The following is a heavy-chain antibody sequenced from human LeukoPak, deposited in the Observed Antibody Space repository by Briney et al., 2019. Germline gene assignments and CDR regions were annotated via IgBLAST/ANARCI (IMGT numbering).Heavy chain of an antibody. CDR2: IIPIFDTT. Sequence: SVKVSCKASGGTFSSYVLSWVRQAPGQGLEEMGGIIPIFDTTNYAQKLQDRVTITADESTTTVYMELSSLRSEDTAVYYCARDQPYCDSSGCREAFDYWGQGTLVTVSS. CDR3: ARDQPYCDSSGCREAFDY. J-gene: IGHJ4*02. D-gene: IGHD2/OR15-2a*01. CDR1: GGTFSSYV. V-gene: IGHV1-69*13.